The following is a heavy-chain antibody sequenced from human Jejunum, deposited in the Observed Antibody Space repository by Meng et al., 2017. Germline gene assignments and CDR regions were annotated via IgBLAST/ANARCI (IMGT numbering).Heavy chain of an antibody. V-gene: IGHV3-30*01. D-gene: IGHD3-10*01. J-gene: IGHJ4*02. CDR3: VRDDGSAPYDY. CDR2: VSKFATHA. CDR1: GFIFSNSA. Sequence: GESLKISCAASGFIFSNSAMHWVRQAPGKGLEWVALVSKFATHAYYADSVKGRFTISRDNSKNTLYLQMNSLRAEDTAVYYCVRDDGSAPYDYWGQGTLVTVSS.